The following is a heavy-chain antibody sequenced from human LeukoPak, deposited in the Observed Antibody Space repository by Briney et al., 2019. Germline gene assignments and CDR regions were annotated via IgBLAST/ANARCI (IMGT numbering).Heavy chain of an antibody. CDR3: ARDPLADRCTYGEYFQQ. J-gene: IGHJ1*01. CDR2: ISGDGSTI. V-gene: IGHV3-11*01. D-gene: IGHD2-8*01. CDR1: GLTFKDFF. Sequence: PGGSLRLSCAASGLTFKDFFMSWIRQAPGEGLQWVAYISGDGSTIYHADSVRGRFTISRDNAKNSLFLQMSSLRAEDTAVYYCARDPLADRCTYGEYFQQWGQGTLVTVSS.